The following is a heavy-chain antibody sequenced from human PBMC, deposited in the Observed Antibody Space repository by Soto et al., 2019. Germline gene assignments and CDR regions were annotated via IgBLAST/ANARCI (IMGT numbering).Heavy chain of an antibody. Sequence: QVQLVESGGGSVKTGGSLRLSCAASGFTFSDYYMSWIRQAPGKGLEWVSYITTTSSYTNYADSVKGRFTISRDNAKNSLYLQMNGLRAEDTAVYYCARDLNSGTYHDYCGQGTLVTSSS. CDR3: ARDLNSGTYHDY. CDR2: ITTTSSYT. V-gene: IGHV3-11*06. J-gene: IGHJ4*02. CDR1: GFTFSDYY. D-gene: IGHD1-26*01.